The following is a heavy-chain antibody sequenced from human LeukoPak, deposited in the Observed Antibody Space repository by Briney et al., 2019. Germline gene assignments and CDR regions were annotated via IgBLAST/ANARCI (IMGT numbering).Heavy chain of an antibody. J-gene: IGHJ5*02. CDR1: GGSFSGYY. D-gene: IGHD6-13*01. V-gene: IGHV4-34*01. CDR3: ARVPRVILAAAGPTNWFDP. CDR2: INHSGST. Sequence: PSETLSRTCAVYGGSFSGYYWSWIPHRPEKGLEWIGEINHSGSTNYNPSLKSRVTISVDTSKNQFSLKLSSVTAADTAVYYCARVPRVILAAAGPTNWFDPWGQGTLVTVSS.